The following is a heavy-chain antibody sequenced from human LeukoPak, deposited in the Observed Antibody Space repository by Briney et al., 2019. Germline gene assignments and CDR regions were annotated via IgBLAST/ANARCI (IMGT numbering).Heavy chain of an antibody. CDR2: INHSGST. D-gene: IGHD4-17*01. CDR1: GGSFSGYY. V-gene: IGHV4-34*01. CDR3: AIRGFDYGDYNYFDY. J-gene: IGHJ4*02. Sequence: TSETLSLTCAVYGGSFSGYYWSWIRQPPGKGLEWIGEINHSGSTNYNPSLRSRVTISVDTSKNQFSLKLSSVTAADTAVYYCAIRGFDYGDYNYFDYWGQGTLVTVSS.